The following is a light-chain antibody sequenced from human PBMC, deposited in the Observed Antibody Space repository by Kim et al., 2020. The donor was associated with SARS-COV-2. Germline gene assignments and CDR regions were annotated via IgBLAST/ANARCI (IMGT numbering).Light chain of an antibody. Sequence: SSELTQDPAVSVALGQPVRSPCQGDSLRSSYASWYQQKPGQAPVLVIYGKNNRPSGIPDRFSGSSSGNTASLTITGAQAEDEADYYCTSRDSSGNPLVF. CDR3: TSRDSSGNPLV. V-gene: IGLV3-19*01. CDR2: GKN. J-gene: IGLJ3*02. CDR1: SLRSSY.